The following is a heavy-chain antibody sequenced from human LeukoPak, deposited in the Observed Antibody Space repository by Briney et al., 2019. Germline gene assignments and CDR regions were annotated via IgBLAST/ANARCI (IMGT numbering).Heavy chain of an antibody. J-gene: IGHJ4*02. CDR1: GYSFSSYW. Sequence: GASLKISCKSSGYSFSSYWIAWVRQMPGKAPEWMGIVYPGDSDTRYSPSFQGRVTFSADKSISTAFLQWSSLKASDTAMYFCARHWPDSSSPLDYWGQGTLVTVSS. CDR2: VYPGDSDT. D-gene: IGHD3-22*01. V-gene: IGHV5-51*01. CDR3: ARHWPDSSSPLDY.